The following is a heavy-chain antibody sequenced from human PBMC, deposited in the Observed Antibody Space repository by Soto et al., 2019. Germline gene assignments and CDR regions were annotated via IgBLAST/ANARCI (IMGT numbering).Heavy chain of an antibody. V-gene: IGHV4-34*01. Sequence: PSETLSLTCAVYGGSFSGYYWSWIRQPPGKGLEWIGEINHSGSTNYNPSLKSRVTISVDTSKNQFSLKLSSVTAADTAVYYCATYSPGIAARWGQGTLVTVSS. J-gene: IGHJ4*02. CDR3: ATYSPGIAAR. D-gene: IGHD6-25*01. CDR2: INHSGST. CDR1: GGSFSGYY.